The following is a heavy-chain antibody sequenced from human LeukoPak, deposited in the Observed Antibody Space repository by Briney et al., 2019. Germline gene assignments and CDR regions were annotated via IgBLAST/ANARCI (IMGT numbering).Heavy chain of an antibody. Sequence: GGSLRLSCAASGFTFSSYGMHWVRQAPGKGLEWVAFIRYDGNNKYYADSVKGRFTISRDNSKNTLYLQMDSLRAEDTAVYYCARERIVGARADYWGQGTLVTVSS. V-gene: IGHV3-30*02. J-gene: IGHJ4*02. CDR3: ARERIVGARADY. CDR2: IRYDGNNK. CDR1: GFTFSSYG. D-gene: IGHD1-26*01.